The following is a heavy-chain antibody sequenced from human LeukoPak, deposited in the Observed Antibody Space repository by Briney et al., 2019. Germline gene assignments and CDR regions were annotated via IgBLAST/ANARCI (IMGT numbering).Heavy chain of an antibody. Sequence: SETLSLTCTVSGGSISGYYWSWIRQPPGKGLEWIGYIYYSGSTNYNPSLKSPVTISVDTSKNQFSLKLSSVTAADTAVYYCARYDSSNDAFDIWGQGTMVTVSS. CDR1: GGSISGYY. D-gene: IGHD3-22*01. J-gene: IGHJ3*02. CDR3: ARYDSSNDAFDI. V-gene: IGHV4-59*01. CDR2: IYYSGST.